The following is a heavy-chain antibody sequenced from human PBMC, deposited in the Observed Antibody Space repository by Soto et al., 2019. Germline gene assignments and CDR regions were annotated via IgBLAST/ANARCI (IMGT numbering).Heavy chain of an antibody. J-gene: IGHJ5*02. V-gene: IGHV1-18*01. D-gene: IGHD6-19*01. CDR2: ISAYNGNT. CDR1: GYTFTGYG. CDR3: ARSYSSGWDNWFDP. Sequence: GASVKVSCKASGYTFTGYGISWVRQAPGQGLEWMGWISAYNGNTNYAQKLQGRVTMTTDTSTSTAYMELRSLRSDDTAVYYCARSYSSGWDNWFDPWGQGTLVTVSS.